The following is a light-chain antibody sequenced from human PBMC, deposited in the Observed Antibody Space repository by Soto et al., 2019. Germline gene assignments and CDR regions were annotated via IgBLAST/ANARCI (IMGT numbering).Light chain of an antibody. Sequence: QSVLTQPASVSGSPGQSITISCTGTSSDVGGYNYVSWYQQHPGKAPKLMIYDVSNRPSGVSNRFSGSKSGNTASLAISGLQSEDEADYYCAAWDDSLNVLYVFGTGTKVTVL. CDR1: SSDVGGYNY. V-gene: IGLV2-14*01. CDR2: DVS. J-gene: IGLJ1*01. CDR3: AAWDDSLNVLYV.